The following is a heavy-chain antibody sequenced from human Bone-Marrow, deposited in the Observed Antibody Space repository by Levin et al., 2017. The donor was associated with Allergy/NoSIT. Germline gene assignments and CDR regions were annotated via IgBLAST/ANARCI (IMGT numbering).Heavy chain of an antibody. D-gene: IGHD1-1*01. Sequence: SETLSLTCTVSGVSVSSGGYSWNWIRQPPGKGLEWIGYIDDSGTTDYMPSLKSRVIISADTSKNQVSLRLSSVTAADTAVYYCARDASPSVTGYYYGLDVWGQGTTVTVSS. J-gene: IGHJ6*02. CDR1: GVSVSSGGYS. V-gene: IGHV4-61*08. CDR2: IDDSGTT. CDR3: ARDASPSVTGYYYGLDV.